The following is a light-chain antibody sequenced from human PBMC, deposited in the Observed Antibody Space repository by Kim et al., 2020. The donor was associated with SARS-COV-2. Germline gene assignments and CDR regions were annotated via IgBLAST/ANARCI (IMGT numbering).Light chain of an antibody. Sequence: LAPGERATPACRASQCVSSYVAWYQQNPGQAPRLLIYDASNRATGIPARFSGSGSGTDFTLTISSLEPEDFAVYYCKQRSNWPRTFGQGTKVDIK. CDR3: KQRSNWPRT. V-gene: IGKV3-11*01. J-gene: IGKJ1*01. CDR2: DAS. CDR1: QCVSSY.